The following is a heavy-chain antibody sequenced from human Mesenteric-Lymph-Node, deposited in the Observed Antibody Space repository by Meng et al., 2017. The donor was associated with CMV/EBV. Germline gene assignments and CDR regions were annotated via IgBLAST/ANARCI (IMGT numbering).Heavy chain of an antibody. CDR2: ISYDGSNK. J-gene: IGHJ6*02. Sequence: LSLTCAASGFTFSSYWMSWVRQAPGKGLEWVAVISYDGSNKYYADTVKGRFTISRDNSKNTLYLQMNSLRAEDTAVYYCARGGHYYDSSGYYGMDVWGQGTTVTVSS. CDR1: GFTFSSYW. D-gene: IGHD3-22*01. V-gene: IGHV3-30-3*01. CDR3: ARGGHYYDSSGYYGMDV.